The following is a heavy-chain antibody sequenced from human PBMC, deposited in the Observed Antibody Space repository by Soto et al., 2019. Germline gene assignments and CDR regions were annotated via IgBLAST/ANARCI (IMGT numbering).Heavy chain of an antibody. V-gene: IGHV3-23*01. CDR2: ISGSGGST. CDR3: AKDLEGLYYYGSGAL. J-gene: IGHJ4*02. D-gene: IGHD3-10*01. Sequence: HSGGSLRLSCAASGFTFSSYAMSWVRQAPGKGLEWVSAISGSGGSTYYADSVKGRFTISRDNSKNTLYLQMNSLRAEDTAVYYCAKDLEGLYYYGSGALWGQGTLVTVSS. CDR1: GFTFSSYA.